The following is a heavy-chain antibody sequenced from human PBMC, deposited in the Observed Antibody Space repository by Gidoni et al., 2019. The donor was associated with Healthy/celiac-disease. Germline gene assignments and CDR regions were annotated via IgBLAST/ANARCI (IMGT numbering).Heavy chain of an antibody. CDR1: GYTFTSYH. CDR3: ARGTPLGSSNWYFFDY. D-gene: IGHD6-13*01. Sequence: QVHLVQSGAEVKKPGDSLNVSCKASGYTFTSYHLHWVRPAPGQGLEWMGLISPSGGSTSYARKFQGRFTMTRDTSTSTVYMDLSSLRSADTAVYYCARGTPLGSSNWYFFDYWGQGTLVTVSS. CDR2: ISPSGGST. J-gene: IGHJ4*02. V-gene: IGHV1-46*01.